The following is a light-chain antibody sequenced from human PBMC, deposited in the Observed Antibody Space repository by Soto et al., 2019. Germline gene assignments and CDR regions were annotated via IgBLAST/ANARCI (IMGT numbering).Light chain of an antibody. CDR3: QRYGDSRA. V-gene: IGKV3-20*01. Sequence: EIVLTQSPGTLSLSPGERATLSCRASQSARSNYLAWYQHKPGQAPRLLIYGAFNRATGIPDRFSGSGSGTDFTLTISRLEPEDFAVYYCQRYGDSRAFGQGTKVEIK. CDR1: QSARSNY. CDR2: GAF. J-gene: IGKJ1*01.